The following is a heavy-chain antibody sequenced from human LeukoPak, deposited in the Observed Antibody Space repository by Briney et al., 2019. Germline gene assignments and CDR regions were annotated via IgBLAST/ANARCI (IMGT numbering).Heavy chain of an antibody. V-gene: IGHV1-2*02. Sequence: ASVKVSCKASGYTFTDYYIRWVRQAPGQGLEWMGWINPNSGGTNYAQKFQGRVTMTRDTSISTAYMELSSLRSDDTAVYYCAREMRIEYDYGDYGMGFDYWGQGTLVTVSS. CDR1: GYTFTDYY. D-gene: IGHD4-17*01. CDR3: AREMRIEYDYGDYGMGFDY. J-gene: IGHJ4*02. CDR2: INPNSGGT.